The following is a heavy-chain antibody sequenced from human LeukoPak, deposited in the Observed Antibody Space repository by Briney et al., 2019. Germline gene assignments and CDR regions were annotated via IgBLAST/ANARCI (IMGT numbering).Heavy chain of an antibody. CDR3: ARIRGLAWYFDL. CDR1: DVSISTYY. J-gene: IGHJ2*01. CDR2: IYYSGST. Sequence: SETLSLTCTVFDVSISTYYWSWIRQPPGKGLEWIGYIYYSGSTSYNPSLKSRVTISADTSKNQFSLNLTSVTAADTAVYYCARIRGLAWYFDLWGRGALVTVSS. D-gene: IGHD3-10*01. V-gene: IGHV4-59*01.